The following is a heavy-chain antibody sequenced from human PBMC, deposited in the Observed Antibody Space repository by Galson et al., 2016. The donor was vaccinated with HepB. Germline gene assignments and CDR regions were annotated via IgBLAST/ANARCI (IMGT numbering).Heavy chain of an antibody. CDR1: GFSFRSYY. Sequence: SLRLSCAASGFSFRSYYMNWVRQAPGKGLEWVSAIYSDGRPFYPDSVKDRFTISRDISKNTLYLQMHSLRVEDTAVDYCTRGKDRYYFGMDVWGGGTTVTVSS. CDR3: TRGKDRYYFGMDV. J-gene: IGHJ6*04. V-gene: IGHV3-53*01. D-gene: IGHD2-15*01. CDR2: IYSDGRP.